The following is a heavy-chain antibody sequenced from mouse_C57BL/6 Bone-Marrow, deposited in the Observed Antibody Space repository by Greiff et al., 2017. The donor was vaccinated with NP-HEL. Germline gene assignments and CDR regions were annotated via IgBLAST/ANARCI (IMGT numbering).Heavy chain of an antibody. J-gene: IGHJ2*01. D-gene: IGHD2-1*01. Sequence: VQLQQPGAELVRPGTSVKLSCKASGYTFTSYWMHWVKQRPGQGLEWIGVIDPSDSYTNYNQKFKGKATLTVDTSSSTAYMQLSSLTSEDSAVYGCETYGNCLYYLDYRGQGTTLTVAS. CDR3: ETYGNCLYYLDY. V-gene: IGHV1-59*01. CDR2: IDPSDSYT. CDR1: GYTFTSYW.